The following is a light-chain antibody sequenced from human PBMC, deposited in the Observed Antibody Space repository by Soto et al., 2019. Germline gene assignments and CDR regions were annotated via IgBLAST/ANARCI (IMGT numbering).Light chain of an antibody. Sequence: EIVLTQSPATLSLSPGERATLSCRASQSVSSNLAWYQQKPGQAPRLLIYGASTRATGIPARVSGSGSGTEFTLTISSLQSEEFAVYYCQQYNNWPRTVGQGTKVDIK. J-gene: IGKJ1*01. CDR3: QQYNNWPRT. CDR2: GAS. V-gene: IGKV3-15*01. CDR1: QSVSSN.